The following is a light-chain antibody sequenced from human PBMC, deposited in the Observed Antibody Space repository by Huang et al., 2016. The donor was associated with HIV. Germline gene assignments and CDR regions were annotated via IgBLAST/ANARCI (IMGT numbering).Light chain of an antibody. CDR1: KSVSNN. CDR2: GAS. CDR3: QQYDDWPRT. V-gene: IGKV3-15*01. Sequence: EIVMTQSPGTLSVSPGERATLSCRASKSVSNNLAWYQQKPGQPPRLLIYGASTRATGVPAWFSGSGSGTDFTLTITSLESEDLALYYCQQYDDWPRTFGQGTRVEI. J-gene: IGKJ1*01.